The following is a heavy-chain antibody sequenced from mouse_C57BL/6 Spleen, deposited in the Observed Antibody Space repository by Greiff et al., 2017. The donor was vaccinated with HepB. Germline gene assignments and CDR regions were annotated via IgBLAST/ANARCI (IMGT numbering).Heavy chain of an antibody. CDR3: ARERLGQYYFDY. Sequence: EVQLQQSGPELVKPGASVKISCKASGYTFTDYYMNWVKQSHGKSLEWIGDINPNNGGTSYNQKFKGKATLTVDKSSSTAYMELSSLTSEDSAVYYCARERLGQYYFDYWGQGTTLTVSS. V-gene: IGHV1-26*01. CDR1: GYTFTDYY. CDR2: INPNNGGT. J-gene: IGHJ2*01. D-gene: IGHD3-3*01.